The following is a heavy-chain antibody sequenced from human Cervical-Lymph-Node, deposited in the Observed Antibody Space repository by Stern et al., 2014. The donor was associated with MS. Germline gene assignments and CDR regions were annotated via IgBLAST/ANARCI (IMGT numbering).Heavy chain of an antibody. CDR3: ARYYYYGMDV. CDR1: GGSISSYY. CDR2: IYYGGST. V-gene: IGHV4-59*01. Sequence: QVQLVQSGPGLVKPSETLSLTCTVSGGSISSYYWSWIRQPPGKGLEWIGYIYYGGSTNYNPSLKSRVTISVDTSKNQFSLKLSSVTAADTAVYYCARYYYYGMDVWGQGTTVTVAS. J-gene: IGHJ6*02.